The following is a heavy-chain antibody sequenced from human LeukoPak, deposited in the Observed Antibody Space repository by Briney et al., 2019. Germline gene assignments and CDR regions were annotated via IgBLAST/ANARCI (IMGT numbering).Heavy chain of an antibody. D-gene: IGHD3-22*01. V-gene: IGHV1-2*06. CDR2: INPNSGGT. J-gene: IGHJ4*02. CDR3: ARDIVGIGYYDSSGHEDY. Sequence: ASVKVSCKASGYTFTSYYIHWVRQAPGQGLEWMGRINPNSGGTNYAQKFQGRVTMTRDTSISTAYMELSRLRSDDTAVYYCARDIVGIGYYDSSGHEDYWGQGSLVTVSS. CDR1: GYTFTSYY.